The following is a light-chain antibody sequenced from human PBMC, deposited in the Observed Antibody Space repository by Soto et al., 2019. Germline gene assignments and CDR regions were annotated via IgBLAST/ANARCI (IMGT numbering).Light chain of an antibody. J-gene: IGKJ1*01. CDR3: QQYGSASWT. CDR2: AAS. V-gene: IGKV3-20*01. CDR1: QSVSSNY. Sequence: EIVLTQSPGTLSLSPGERATISCRASQSVSSNYLAWYQQKPGQAPRLLIYAASNRASGIPDRFGGSGSGTDFTLTVSRLEPEHFAVYYCQQYGSASWTFGQGTKVEI.